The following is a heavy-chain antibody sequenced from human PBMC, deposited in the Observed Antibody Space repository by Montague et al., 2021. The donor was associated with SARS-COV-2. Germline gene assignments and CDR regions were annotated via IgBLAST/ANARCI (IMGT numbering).Heavy chain of an antibody. D-gene: IGHD5-24*01. V-gene: IGHV3-11*06. J-gene: IGHJ6*02. Sequence: SLRLSWAASGFSFSDYYMSWIRQAPGKGLEWLSYISSSSTYTNYADSVKGRFTISRDNAKNSLYLQMNSLRAEDTAVYYCARDVAMAYHYYGMDVWGQGTTVTVSS. CDR2: ISSSSTYT. CDR3: ARDVAMAYHYYGMDV. CDR1: GFSFSDYY.